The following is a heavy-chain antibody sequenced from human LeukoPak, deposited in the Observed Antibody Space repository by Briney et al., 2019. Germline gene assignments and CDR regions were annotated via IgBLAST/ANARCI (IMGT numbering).Heavy chain of an antibody. Sequence: SETLSLTCTVSGGSINNYYWSWIRQPAGKGLEWIGRIYTSGSTNYNPSLKSRVTMSVDTSKNQFSLKLSSVTAADTAVYYCARGRYYRADICAGGDAFHIWGQGTILSLSS. CDR1: GGSINNYY. J-gene: IGHJ3*02. D-gene: IGHD3-10*01. CDR3: ARGRYYRADICAGGDAFHI. V-gene: IGHV4-4*07. CDR2: IYTSGST.